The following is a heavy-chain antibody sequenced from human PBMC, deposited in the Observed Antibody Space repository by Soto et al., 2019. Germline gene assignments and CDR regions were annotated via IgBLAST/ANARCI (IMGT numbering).Heavy chain of an antibody. J-gene: IGHJ4*02. CDR1: GFTFSSYA. D-gene: IGHD5-18*01. V-gene: IGHV3-23*01. CDR3: AKDRPSYGQFDY. CDR2: ISGSGGST. Sequence: EVQLLESGGGLVQPGGSLRLSCAASGFTFSSYAMSWVRQAPGKGLEWVSAISGSGGSTYYADSVKGRFTISRDNSKNTLYLKMNSLGAEDTAVYYCAKDRPSYGQFDYWGQGTLVTVSS.